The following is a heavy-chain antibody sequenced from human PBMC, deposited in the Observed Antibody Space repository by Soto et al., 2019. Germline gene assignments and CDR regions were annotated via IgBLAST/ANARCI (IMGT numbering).Heavy chain of an antibody. V-gene: IGHV4-39*01. Sequence: SETLCLTCTVSGGSIRSSYYSWGWIRQPPGKGLEWIGTIYYSGSSNYNPSLKSRVTISVDMSKKLFSLKLSSVTAAHTAVFYWARRDGSSYGGKKEYWGQATVVTVS. CDR3: ARRDGSSYGGKKEY. CDR2: IYYSGSS. J-gene: IGHJ4*02. D-gene: IGHD5-12*01. CDR1: GGSIRSSYYS.